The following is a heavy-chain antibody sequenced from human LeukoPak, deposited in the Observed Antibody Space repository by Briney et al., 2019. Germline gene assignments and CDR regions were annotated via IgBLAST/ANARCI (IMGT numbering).Heavy chain of an antibody. Sequence: ASVKVSCKASGYTFTGYYIHWVRQAPGQGLEWMGGIDPNSGGSNSAQKFQGRVTMTRDTSISTAYMELSRLRSDDTAVYYCARAPRGFCSGGSGFDFWGQGTLVTVSS. D-gene: IGHD2-15*01. J-gene: IGHJ4*02. CDR3: ARAPRGFCSGGSGFDF. V-gene: IGHV1-2*02. CDR2: IDPNSGGS. CDR1: GYTFTGYY.